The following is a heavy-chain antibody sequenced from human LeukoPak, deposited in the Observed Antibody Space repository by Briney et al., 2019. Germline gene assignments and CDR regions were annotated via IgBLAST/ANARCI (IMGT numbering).Heavy chain of an antibody. V-gene: IGHV3-48*04. D-gene: IGHD6-19*01. J-gene: IGHJ4*02. CDR3: ARTRGGWYLDY. CDR2: ISSSSSTI. Sequence: GGSLRLSCAASGFTFSSYGMNWVRQAPGKGLEWVSCISSSSSTIYYADSVKGRFTISRDNAKNSLYLQMNSLRAEDTAVYYCARTRGGWYLDYWGQGTLVTVSS. CDR1: GFTFSSYG.